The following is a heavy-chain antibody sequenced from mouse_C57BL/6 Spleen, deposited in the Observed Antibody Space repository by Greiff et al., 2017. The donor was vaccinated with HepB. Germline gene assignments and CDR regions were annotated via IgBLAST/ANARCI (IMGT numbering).Heavy chain of an antibody. Sequence: QVQLQQSGAELVRPGASVTLSCKASGYSFTDYDMHWVKQTPVHGLEWIGAIDPETGGTAYNHKFKGKATLTADQSSSTVYMELSRLTSEDSAVYFCARHEEDGYGNYYFAYWGQGTLVTVSA. D-gene: IGHD2-10*02. CDR1: GYSFTDYD. J-gene: IGHJ3*01. V-gene: IGHV1-15*01. CDR3: ARHEEDGYGNYYFAY. CDR2: IDPETGGT.